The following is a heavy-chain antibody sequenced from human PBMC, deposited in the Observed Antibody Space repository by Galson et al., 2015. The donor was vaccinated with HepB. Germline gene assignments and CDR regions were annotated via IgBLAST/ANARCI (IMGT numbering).Heavy chain of an antibody. Sequence: SLRLSCAASKFTFRSYWMSWVRQAPGKGLEWVANIKPDGSEKYYVDSVKGRFTISRDNARNSLYLQMNSLRAEDTAVYYCARDWNYDSSGYFTGGRVSKRTFDYWGQGTLVTVSS. J-gene: IGHJ4*02. CDR3: ARDWNYDSSGYFTGGRVSKRTFDY. CDR1: KFTFRSYW. V-gene: IGHV3-7*03. D-gene: IGHD3-22*01. CDR2: IKPDGSEK.